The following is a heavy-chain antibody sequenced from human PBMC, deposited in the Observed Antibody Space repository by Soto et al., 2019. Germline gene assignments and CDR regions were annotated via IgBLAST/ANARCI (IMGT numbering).Heavy chain of an antibody. J-gene: IGHJ5*02. CDR3: ARGKSVPGIAAAVFDP. D-gene: IGHD6-13*01. Sequence: QVQLQQWGAGLLKPSETLSLTCAVYGGSFSGYYWSWIRQPPGKGLEWIGEINHSGSTNYNPSLKSRVTISVDTSKNQFSLKLSSVTAADTAVYYCARGKSVPGIAAAVFDPWGQGTLVTVSS. CDR1: GGSFSGYY. CDR2: INHSGST. V-gene: IGHV4-34*01.